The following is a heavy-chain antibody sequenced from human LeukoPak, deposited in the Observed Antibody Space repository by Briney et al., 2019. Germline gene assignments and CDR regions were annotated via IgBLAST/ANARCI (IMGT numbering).Heavy chain of an antibody. D-gene: IGHD3-9*01. CDR2: IYYSGST. CDR1: GGSISSYY. CDR3: ARAYYDILAGFLSFDP. V-gene: IGHV4-59*01. Sequence: SETLPLTCTVSGGSISSYYWSWIRQPPGKGLEWIGYIYYSGSTSYNPSLKSRVTISVDTSKNQFSLKLSSVTAADTAVYYCARAYYDILAGFLSFDPWGQGTLVTVSS. J-gene: IGHJ5*02.